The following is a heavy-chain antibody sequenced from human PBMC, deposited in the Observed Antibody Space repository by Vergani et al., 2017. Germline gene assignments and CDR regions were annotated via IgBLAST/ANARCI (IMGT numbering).Heavy chain of an antibody. J-gene: IGHJ3*02. Sequence: EVDLVESGGGLAQPGGSLRLSCEASGITFWKFGMHWVRQGPGKGLEWVSGISWNSGAVDYADSVRGRFTISRDNAKNSLFLEMNSLRFEDTAVYYCARDHRDYNNYPGTFDIWGQGSMVTVSS. CDR2: ISWNSGAV. D-gene: IGHD5-24*01. V-gene: IGHV3-9*01. CDR3: ARDHRDYNNYPGTFDI. CDR1: GITFWKFG.